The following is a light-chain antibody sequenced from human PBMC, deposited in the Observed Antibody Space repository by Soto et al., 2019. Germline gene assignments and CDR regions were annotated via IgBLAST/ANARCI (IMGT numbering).Light chain of an antibody. J-gene: IGKJ1*01. CDR1: QTISSW. V-gene: IGKV1-5*01. Sequence: IQMTQSPSTLYASVGDRVTITCRASQTISSWLAWYRQKPGKAPDLLIYDASILQSGVPASFSGSESGTEFARTIASLQPDDFATYYCQQYYNYTTCGQGTKLEVK. CDR2: DAS. CDR3: QQYYNYTT.